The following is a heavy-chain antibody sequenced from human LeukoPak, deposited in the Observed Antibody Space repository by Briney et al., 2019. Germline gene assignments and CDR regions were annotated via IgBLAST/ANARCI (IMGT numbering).Heavy chain of an antibody. V-gene: IGHV1-3*01. CDR3: ARSGASYYYDSSGYYSV. CDR1: GYTFTSYA. CDR2: INAGNGNT. Sequence: ASVKVSCKASGYTFTSYAMHWVRQAPGQRLEWMGRINAGNGNTKYSQKFQGRVTITRDTSASTAYMELSSLRSEDTAVYYCARSGASYYYDSSGYYSVWGQGTLVTVSS. J-gene: IGHJ4*02. D-gene: IGHD3-22*01.